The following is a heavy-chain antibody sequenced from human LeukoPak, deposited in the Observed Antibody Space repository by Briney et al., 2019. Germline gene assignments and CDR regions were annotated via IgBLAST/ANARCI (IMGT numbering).Heavy chain of an antibody. J-gene: IGHJ4*02. CDR3: ARAERGYSYGYEVHFDY. D-gene: IGHD5-18*01. V-gene: IGHV1-69*13. CDR1: GGTFSSYA. CDR2: IIPIFGTA. Sequence: SVKVSCKASGGTFSSYAISWVRQAPGQGLEWMGGIIPIFGTANYAQKFQGRVTITADESTSTAYMELSSLRSEDTAVYYCARAERGYSYGYEVHFDYWGQGTLVTVSS.